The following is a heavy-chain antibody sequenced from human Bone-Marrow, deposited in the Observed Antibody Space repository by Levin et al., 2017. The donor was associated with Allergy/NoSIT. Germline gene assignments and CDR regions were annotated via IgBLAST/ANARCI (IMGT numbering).Heavy chain of an antibody. CDR2: MNPNSGNT. Sequence: PVASVKVSCKASGNNFTRYDINWVRQAPGQGLEWMGWMNPNSGNTGQAKKFQGRVNLARNTSINTAYLELRSLELQDTAVYYCVDPRGWGQGTLIIVSS. CDR1: GNNFTRYD. J-gene: IGHJ4*02. CDR3: VDPRG. D-gene: IGHD3-10*01. V-gene: IGHV1-8*01.